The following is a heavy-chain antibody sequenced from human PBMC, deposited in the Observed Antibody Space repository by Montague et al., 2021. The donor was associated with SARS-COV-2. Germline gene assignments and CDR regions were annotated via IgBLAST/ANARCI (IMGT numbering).Heavy chain of an antibody. J-gene: IGHJ6*02. CDR2: INHSGST. CDR1: GGSISSGGYY. D-gene: IGHD2-2*01. V-gene: IGHV4-39*07. Sequence: SETLSLTCTVSGGSISSGGYYWSWIRQPPGKGLEWIGEINHSGSTNYNPSLKSRVTISVDTSKNQFSLKLSSVTAADTAVYYCTREGYQVLWSDYYYYGMDVWGQGTTVTVSS. CDR3: TREGYQVLWSDYYYYGMDV.